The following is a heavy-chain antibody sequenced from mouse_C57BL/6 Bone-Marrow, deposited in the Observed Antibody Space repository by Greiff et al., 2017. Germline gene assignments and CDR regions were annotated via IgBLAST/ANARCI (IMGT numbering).Heavy chain of an antibody. CDR3: AREPPVFITTVDWYFDV. D-gene: IGHD1-1*01. Sequence: VMLVESGPELVKPGASVKISCKASGYSFTSYYIHWVKQRPGQGLEWIGWIYPGSGNTKYNEKFKGKATLTADTSSSTAYMQLSSLTSEDSAVYYCAREPPVFITTVDWYFDVWGTGTTVTVSS. CDR1: GYSFTSYY. V-gene: IGHV1-66*01. CDR2: IYPGSGNT. J-gene: IGHJ1*03.